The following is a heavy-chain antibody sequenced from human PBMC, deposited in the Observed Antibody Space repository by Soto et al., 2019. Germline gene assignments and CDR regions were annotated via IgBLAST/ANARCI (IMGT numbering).Heavy chain of an antibody. CDR3: AKGPHTNVGWPYYFES. CDR1: GFSLAYYP. Sequence: LRLSCVASGFSLAYYPMNWVRQTPGKGLEWISYSSPRGDTIYYADSVEGRFTISRDNARNSLSLHMSSLRDEDSALYYCAKGPHTNVGWPYYFESWGQGVPVTVSS. D-gene: IGHD6-19*01. J-gene: IGHJ4*02. CDR2: SSPRGDTI. V-gene: IGHV3-48*02.